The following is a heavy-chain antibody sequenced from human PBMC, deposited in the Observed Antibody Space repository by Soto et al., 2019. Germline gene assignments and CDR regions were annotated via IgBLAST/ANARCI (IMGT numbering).Heavy chain of an antibody. CDR3: AILSPRYSSSWYLGYYYYGMDV. D-gene: IGHD6-13*01. V-gene: IGHV4-59*08. CDR1: GGSISSYY. J-gene: IGHJ6*02. Sequence: SETLSLTCTVSGGSISSYYWSWIRQPPGKGLEWIGYIYYSGSTNYNPSLKSRVTISVDTSKNQFSLKLSSVTAADTAVYYCAILSPRYSSSWYLGYYYYGMDVWGQGTTVTVSS. CDR2: IYYSGST.